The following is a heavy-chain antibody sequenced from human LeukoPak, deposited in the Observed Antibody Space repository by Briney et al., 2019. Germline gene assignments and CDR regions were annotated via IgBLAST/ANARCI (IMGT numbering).Heavy chain of an antibody. CDR1: GGSISSYY. J-gene: IGHJ6*03. D-gene: IGHD5-12*01. CDR2: IYYSGST. CDR3: AREGLYYYYMDV. V-gene: IGHV4-59*01. Sequence: SETLSLTCTVSGGSISSYYWSWIRQPPGKGLEWIGYIYYSGSTNYNPSLKSRVTISVDTSKNQFSLKLSSVTAADTAVYYCAREGLYYYYMDVCGKGTTVTVSS.